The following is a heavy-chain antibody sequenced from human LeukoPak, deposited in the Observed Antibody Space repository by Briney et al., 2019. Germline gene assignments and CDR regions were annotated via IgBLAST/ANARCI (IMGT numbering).Heavy chain of an antibody. D-gene: IGHD3-3*01. CDR2: IWYDGSNK. CDR3: AKENDFWSGKGIDY. Sequence: GGSLRLSXAASGFTFSSYGMHWVRQAPGEGLEWVAVIWYDGSNKYYADSVKGRFTISRDNSKNTLYLQMNSLRAEDTAVYYCAKENDFWSGKGIDYWGQGTLVTVSS. V-gene: IGHV3-33*06. J-gene: IGHJ4*02. CDR1: GFTFSSYG.